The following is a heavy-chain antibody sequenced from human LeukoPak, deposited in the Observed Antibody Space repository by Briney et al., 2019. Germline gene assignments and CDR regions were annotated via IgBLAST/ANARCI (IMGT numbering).Heavy chain of an antibody. J-gene: IGHJ6*02. Sequence: GGSLRLSCAASGFTFSDHAMSWVRQAPAKGLEWVSSINGNGGGSYYIDSVKGRFTISREDSKNTLYLQMNILRAEDTAIYYCARVSGNIQIWPQPFGDGMDVWGQGTTVTVSS. CDR3: ARVSGNIQIWPQPFGDGMDV. CDR2: INGNGGGS. V-gene: IGHV3-23*01. D-gene: IGHD3-10*01. CDR1: GFTFSDHA.